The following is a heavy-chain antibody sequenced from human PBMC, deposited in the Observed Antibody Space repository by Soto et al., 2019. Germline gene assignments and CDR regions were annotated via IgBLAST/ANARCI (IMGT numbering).Heavy chain of an antibody. CDR1: GASISSGGYY. Sequence: SETLSLTCTVSGASISSGGYYWSWIRQHPGKGLEWIGYIYYSGGTYYNPSLKSRVTISVDTSKNQFSLELSSVTAADTAVYYCASIYDSSGYYYGNNWFDPWGQGTLVTVSS. CDR2: IYYSGGT. J-gene: IGHJ5*02. D-gene: IGHD3-22*01. CDR3: ASIYDSSGYYYGNNWFDP. V-gene: IGHV4-31*03.